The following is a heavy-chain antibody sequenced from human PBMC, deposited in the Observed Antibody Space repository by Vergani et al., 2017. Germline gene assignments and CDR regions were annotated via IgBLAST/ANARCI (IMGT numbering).Heavy chain of an antibody. CDR1: GFTFSSYA. Sequence: QVQLVESGGGVVQPGRSLRLSCAASGFTFSSYAMHWVRQAPGKGLEWVAVISYDGSNKYYADSVKGRFTISRDNSKNTLYLQMNSLRAEDTAVYYCARDKPAYDSSGYGVYGSQGSLVSVSS. D-gene: IGHD3-22*01. CDR3: ARDKPAYDSSGYGVY. V-gene: IGHV3-30*01. CDR2: ISYDGSNK. J-gene: IGHJ4*02.